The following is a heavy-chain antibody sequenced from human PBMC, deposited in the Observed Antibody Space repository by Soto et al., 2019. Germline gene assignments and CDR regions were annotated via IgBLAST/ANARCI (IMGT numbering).Heavy chain of an antibody. CDR1: GGSISSGGYY. Sequence: QVQLQESGPGLVKPSQTLSLTCTVSGGSISSGGYYWTWIRQHPGKGLEWIGYNYYSGITYYNPSRRSRVTTSLDTSKNQFSLKPSSVTAADTAVYYCARGSSIAGLYYGMDVWGQGTTVTVSS. J-gene: IGHJ6*02. CDR2: NYYSGIT. CDR3: ARGSSIAGLYYGMDV. V-gene: IGHV4-31*03. D-gene: IGHD6-6*01.